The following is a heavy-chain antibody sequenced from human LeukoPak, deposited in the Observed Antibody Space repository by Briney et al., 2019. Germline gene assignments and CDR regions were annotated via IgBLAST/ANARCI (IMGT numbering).Heavy chain of an antibody. J-gene: IGHJ4*02. CDR3: ASARRGGAAFDY. CDR1: GYTFAGYW. D-gene: IGHD3-10*01. CDR2: VYPIDSDV. Sequence: GESLKISCKGSGYTFAGYWIAWVRQMPGKGLEWMGVVYPIDSDVTYSPSFQGQVTISADKSIDTAYLQWSSLKASDTAMYYCASARRGGAAFDYWGQGTQVTVSS. V-gene: IGHV5-51*01.